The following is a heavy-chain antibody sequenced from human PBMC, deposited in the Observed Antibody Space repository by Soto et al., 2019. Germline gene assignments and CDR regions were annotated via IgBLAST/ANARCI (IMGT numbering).Heavy chain of an antibody. D-gene: IGHD6-13*01. V-gene: IGHV3-23*01. CDR2: ISGSGGST. J-gene: IGHJ4*02. CDR3: AKDYPAAGGVDY. Sequence: EVQLLESGGGLVQPGGSLRLSCAASGFTFSNYATTWVRQAPGKGLEWVSAISGSGGSTYYADSVKGRFTISRDNSKNTLYLQMNSLRAEDTAVYYCAKDYPAAGGVDYWGQGTLVTVSS. CDR1: GFTFSNYA.